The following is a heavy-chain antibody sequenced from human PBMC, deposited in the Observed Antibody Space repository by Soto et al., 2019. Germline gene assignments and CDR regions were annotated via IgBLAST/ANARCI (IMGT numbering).Heavy chain of an antibody. V-gene: IGHV6-1*01. CDR1: GDSVSSNSAA. CDR2: TYYRSKWYN. D-gene: IGHD7-27*01. Sequence: QSQTLSLTCAISGDSVSSNSAAWNWIRQSPSRGLEWLGRTYYRSKWYNDYAVSVKSRITINPDTSKNQFSLQLNSVTPEDTAVYYCARVPTQTQLGQYYFDYWGQGTLVTVSS. CDR3: ARVPTQTQLGQYYFDY. J-gene: IGHJ4*02.